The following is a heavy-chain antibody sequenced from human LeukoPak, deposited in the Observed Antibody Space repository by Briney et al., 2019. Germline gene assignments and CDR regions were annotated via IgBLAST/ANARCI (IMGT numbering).Heavy chain of an antibody. CDR3: GRAAWYSSSWQEGYYFDY. V-gene: IGHV3-53*01. CDR2: IYSGDTT. J-gene: IGHJ4*02. D-gene: IGHD6-13*01. Sequence: GGSLRLSCAASGFTVNNYMNWVRQAPGKGLEWVSVIYSGDTTDYADSVKGRFTISRDTSKNTLYLQMNSLRADDTAVYYCGRAAWYSSSWQEGYYFDYWGQGTLVTVSS. CDR1: GFTVNNY.